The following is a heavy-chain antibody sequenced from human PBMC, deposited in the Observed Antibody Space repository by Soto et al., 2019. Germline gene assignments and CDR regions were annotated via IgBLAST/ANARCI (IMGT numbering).Heavy chain of an antibody. CDR3: ARELLSYSGYGY. J-gene: IGHJ4*02. CDR2: IIPIFGTA. D-gene: IGHD5-12*01. CDR1: GGTFSSYA. V-gene: IGHV1-69*05. Sequence: SVKVSCKASGGTFSSYAISWVRQAPGQGLEWMGGIIPIFGTANYAQKLQGRVTMTTDTSTSTAYMELRSLRSDDTAVYYCARELLSYSGYGYWGQGTLVTVSS.